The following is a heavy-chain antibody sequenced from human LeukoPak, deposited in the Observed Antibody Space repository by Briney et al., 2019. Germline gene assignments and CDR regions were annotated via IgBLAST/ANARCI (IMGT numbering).Heavy chain of an antibody. V-gene: IGHV3-30*02. J-gene: IGHJ4*02. CDR3: AKDRSGSYSQGLDY. CDR1: GVICRSYG. D-gene: IGHD1-26*01. Sequence: PGGSLRLCCAASGVICRSYGMHWVRDASGKGLEPGAFIRYDGTNKYYADSVKGRFTISRDNSKNTLYLQMNSLRAEDTAVYYCAKDRSGSYSQGLDYWGQGTLVTVSS. CDR2: IRYDGTNK.